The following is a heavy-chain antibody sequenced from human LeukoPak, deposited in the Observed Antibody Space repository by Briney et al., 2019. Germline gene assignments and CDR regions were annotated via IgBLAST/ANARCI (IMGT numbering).Heavy chain of an antibody. V-gene: IGHV4-59*08. CDR2: IYYSGDT. J-gene: IGHJ4*02. Sequence: SETLSLTCTVSGGSISSSYWSWIRQPPGKGLEWIAYIYYSGDTNYTPSLKSRVTMSVDTSKNQFSLRLSSVTAADTAVYYCAKHGSGWRFDYWGQGTLVNVSS. CDR3: AKHGSGWRFDY. D-gene: IGHD6-19*01. CDR1: GGSISSSY.